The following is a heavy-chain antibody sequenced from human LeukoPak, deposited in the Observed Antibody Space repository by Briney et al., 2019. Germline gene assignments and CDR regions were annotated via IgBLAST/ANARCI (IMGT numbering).Heavy chain of an antibody. D-gene: IGHD5-18*01. J-gene: IGHJ4*02. Sequence: ASVKVSCEASGYTFTSYGITWVRQAPGQGLEWMGWISTYNGHTNYAQKLQGRVTMTTDTSTSTAYMELRSLRSDDTAVYYCARGYSYGHFDYWGQGTLVTVSS. V-gene: IGHV1-18*01. CDR1: GYTFTSYG. CDR3: ARGYSYGHFDY. CDR2: ISTYNGHT.